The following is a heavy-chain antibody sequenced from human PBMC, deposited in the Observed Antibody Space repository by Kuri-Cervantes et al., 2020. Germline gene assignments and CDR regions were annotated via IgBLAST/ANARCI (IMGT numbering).Heavy chain of an antibody. CDR2: INPSGGST. CDR3: ARGGVDIVATIHYYYYYYMDV. CDR1: GYTFTSYY. Sequence: ASVKVSCKASGYTFTSYYMHWVRQAPGQGLEWMGIINPSGGSTSYAQKFQGRVTMTRDTSTSTVYMELSSLRSEDTAVYYCARGGVDIVATIHYYYYYYMDVWGKGTTVTVSS. V-gene: IGHV1-46*01. D-gene: IGHD5-12*01. J-gene: IGHJ6*03.